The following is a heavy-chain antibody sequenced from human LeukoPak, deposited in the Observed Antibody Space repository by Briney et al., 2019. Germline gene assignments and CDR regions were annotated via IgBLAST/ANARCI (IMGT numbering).Heavy chain of an antibody. Sequence: SETLSLSCTVSGGSISSYYWSWIRQPPGKGLEWIWYIYYSGSTNYNPSLKSRVTISVDTSKNQFSLKLSSVTAADTAVYYCARSSDHCSSTSCSTPFDYWGQGTLVTVSS. CDR3: ARSSDHCSSTSCSTPFDY. CDR1: GGSISSYY. J-gene: IGHJ4*02. D-gene: IGHD2-2*01. CDR2: IYYSGST. V-gene: IGHV4-59*01.